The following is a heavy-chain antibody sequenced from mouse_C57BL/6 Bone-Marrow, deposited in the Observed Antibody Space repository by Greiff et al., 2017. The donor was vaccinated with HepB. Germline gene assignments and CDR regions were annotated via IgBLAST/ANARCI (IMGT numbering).Heavy chain of an antibody. CDR3: AGDAMDY. CDR2: INPNNGGT. CDR1: GYTFTDYY. J-gene: IGHJ4*01. Sequence: EVQLQQSGPELVKPGASVKISCKASGYTFTDYYMNWVKQSHGKSLEWIGDINPNNGGTSYNQKFKGKATLTVDKSSSTAYMELRSLTSEDSAVYYCAGDAMDYWGQGTSVTVFS. V-gene: IGHV1-26*01.